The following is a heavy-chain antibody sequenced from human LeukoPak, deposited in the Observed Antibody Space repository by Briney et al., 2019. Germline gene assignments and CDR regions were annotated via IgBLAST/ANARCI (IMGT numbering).Heavy chain of an antibody. CDR2: ISSSSSTI. J-gene: IGHJ4*02. CDR3: AKNPSRQVATFDS. D-gene: IGHD2-15*01. V-gene: IGHV3-48*04. CDR1: GFTFSSYS. Sequence: GGSLRLSCAASGFTFSSYSMNWVRQAPGKGLEWVSYISSSSSTIYYADSVKGRFTISRDNAKNSLYLQMNSLRAEDTAVYYWAKNPSRQVATFDSWGQGTLVTVSS.